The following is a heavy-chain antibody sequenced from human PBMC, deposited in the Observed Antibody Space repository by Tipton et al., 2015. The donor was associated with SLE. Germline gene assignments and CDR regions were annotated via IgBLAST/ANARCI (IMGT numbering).Heavy chain of an antibody. CDR3: ARGTPFMEWERNWFDP. J-gene: IGHJ5*02. CDR1: GGSISESTYS. D-gene: IGHD3-3*01. Sequence: TLSLTCTVSGGSISESTYSWDWIRQPPGKGLEWIGEVFRGGSTNYGPSLESRATISADTSKNQFSLRLRSVTASDTAFYYCARGTPFMEWERNWFDPWGQGTLVIVST. CDR2: VFRGGST. V-gene: IGHV4-39*07.